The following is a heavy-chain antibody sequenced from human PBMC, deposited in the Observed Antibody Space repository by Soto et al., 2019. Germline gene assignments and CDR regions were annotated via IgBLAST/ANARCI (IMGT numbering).Heavy chain of an antibody. CDR2: IYHSGST. Sequence: SETLSLTCAVSGGSSSSGGYSWSWIRQPPGKGLEWIGYIYHSGSTYYNPSLKSRVTILEDTSKNQFSLKLTSVTAADTAVYYCARDKITGLFDYWGQGTLVTVSS. D-gene: IGHD2-8*02. CDR3: ARDKITGLFDY. CDR1: GGSSSSGGYS. J-gene: IGHJ4*02. V-gene: IGHV4-30-2*01.